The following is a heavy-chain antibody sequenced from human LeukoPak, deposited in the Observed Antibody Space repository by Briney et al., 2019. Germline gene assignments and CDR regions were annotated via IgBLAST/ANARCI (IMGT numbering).Heavy chain of an antibody. D-gene: IGHD1-26*01. Sequence: GGSLRLSCATSGFTFSNYEMTWVRQAPGKGLEWISYISDSGSFIDYADSVKGRFTISRDNAKSSLYLQMNSLRAEDTAVYYCAREFGWELPGFDYWGQGTLVTVSS. V-gene: IGHV3-48*03. CDR2: ISDSGSFI. CDR3: AREFGWELPGFDY. CDR1: GFTFSNYE. J-gene: IGHJ4*02.